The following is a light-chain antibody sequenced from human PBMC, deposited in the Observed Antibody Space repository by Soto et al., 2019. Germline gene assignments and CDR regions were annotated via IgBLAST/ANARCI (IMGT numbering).Light chain of an antibody. CDR2: GAS. V-gene: IGKV3D-15*01. CDR1: QSVNSN. J-gene: IGKJ5*01. Sequence: EIVMTQSPATLSVSPGERATLSCRASQSVNSNLAWYQQKPGQAPRLLIYGASIRATGIPARFSGSGSGTEFTLTISSLQSEDFAVYYWQRYNDWPPAFGQGTRLEIK. CDR3: QRYNDWPPA.